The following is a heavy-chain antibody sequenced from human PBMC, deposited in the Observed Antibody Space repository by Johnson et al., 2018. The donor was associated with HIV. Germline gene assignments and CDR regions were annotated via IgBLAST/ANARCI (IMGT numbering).Heavy chain of an antibody. V-gene: IGHV3-30-3*01. Sequence: HVQLVEFGGGVVQPGRSLRLSCAASGFTFSSYAMHWVRQAPGKGLEWVAVISYDGSNKYYADSVKGRFTISRDNSKNTLYLQMNSLRAEDTAVYYCARDPRLGELKIDRRGYAFDIWGQGTMVTVSS. CDR1: GFTFSSYA. J-gene: IGHJ3*02. D-gene: IGHD3-16*01. CDR2: ISYDGSNK. CDR3: ARDPRLGELKIDRRGYAFDI.